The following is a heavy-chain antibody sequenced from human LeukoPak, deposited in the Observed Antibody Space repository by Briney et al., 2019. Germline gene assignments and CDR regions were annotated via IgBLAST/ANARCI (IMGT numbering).Heavy chain of an antibody. CDR3: ARDDYCSSTSCHQNYYYYGMDV. D-gene: IGHD2-2*01. V-gene: IGHV3-7*01. CDR1: GFTFSSYW. CDR2: IKQDGSEK. Sequence: GGSLRLSCAASGFTFSSYWMSWVRQAPGKGLEWVANIKQDGSEKYYVDSVKGRFTISRDNAKNSLYLQMNSLRAEDTAVYYCARDDYCSSTSCHQNYYYYGMDVWGQGTTVTVSS. J-gene: IGHJ6*02.